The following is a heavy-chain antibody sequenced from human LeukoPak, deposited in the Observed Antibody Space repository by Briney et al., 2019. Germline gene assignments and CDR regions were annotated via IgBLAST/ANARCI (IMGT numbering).Heavy chain of an antibody. CDR3: ARVVRQWLANDAFDI. Sequence: SETLSLTCSVSGGSINSGYWTWIRQPPGKGLEWIGYIYSSGSTNYNPSLQSRVTISVDTSKNRFSLNLSSVTAADTAVYYCARVVRQWLANDAFDIWGQGTMVTVSS. D-gene: IGHD6-19*01. CDR1: GGSINSGY. V-gene: IGHV4-59*01. CDR2: IYSSGST. J-gene: IGHJ3*02.